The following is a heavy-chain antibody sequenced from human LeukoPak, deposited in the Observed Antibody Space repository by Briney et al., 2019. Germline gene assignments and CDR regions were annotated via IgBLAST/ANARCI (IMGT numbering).Heavy chain of an antibody. V-gene: IGHV4-4*07. J-gene: IGHJ4*02. Sequence: SETLSLTCTVSGGSISSYYWSWIRQPAGKGLEWIGRIYTSGSTNYNPSLKSRVTMSVDTSKNQFSLKLSSVTAADTAVYYCARVSRGVDDSSERVFDYWGQGTLVTVSS. CDR3: ARVSRGVDDSSERVFDY. CDR2: IYTSGST. D-gene: IGHD3-22*01. CDR1: GGSISSYY.